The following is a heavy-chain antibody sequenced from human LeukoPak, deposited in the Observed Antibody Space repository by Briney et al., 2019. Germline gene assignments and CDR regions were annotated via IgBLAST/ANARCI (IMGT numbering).Heavy chain of an antibody. D-gene: IGHD3-22*01. CDR2: IIPIFGTA. CDR1: GGTFISYA. Sequence: SVKVSCKASGGTFISYAISWVRQAPGQGLEWMGGIIPIFGTANYAQKFQGRVTITADESTSTAYMELSSLRSEDTAVYYCARDGDYYDSSGYHIWGQGTLVTVSS. CDR3: ARDGDYYDSSGYHI. V-gene: IGHV1-69*13. J-gene: IGHJ4*02.